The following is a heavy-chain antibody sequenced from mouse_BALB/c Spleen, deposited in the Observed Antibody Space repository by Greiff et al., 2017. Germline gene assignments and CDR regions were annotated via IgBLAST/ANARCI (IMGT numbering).Heavy chain of an antibody. D-gene: IGHD1-1*01. Sequence: QVQLQQSGPDLVAPSQSLSITCTVSGFSLTSYGVHWVRQPPGKGLEWLVVIWSDGSTTYNSALKSRLSISKDNSKSQVFLKMNSLQTDDTAMYYCARHSTVVDWYFDVWGAGTTVTVSS. CDR2: IWSDGST. V-gene: IGHV2-6-2*01. J-gene: IGHJ1*01. CDR3: ARHSTVVDWYFDV. CDR1: GFSLTSYG.